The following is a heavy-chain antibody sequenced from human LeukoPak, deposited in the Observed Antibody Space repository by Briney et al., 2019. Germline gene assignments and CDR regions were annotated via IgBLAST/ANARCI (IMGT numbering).Heavy chain of an antibody. CDR2: IYYSGST. CDR3: ARDGVLGGLFVWDY. J-gene: IGHJ4*02. D-gene: IGHD3-16*01. CDR1: SGSVTSRNYY. V-gene: IGHV4-61*01. Sequence: SETLSLTCTVSSGSVTSRNYYWGWIRQPPGKGLEWIGYIYYSGSTNYNPSLKSRVTISVDTSKNQFSLKLSSVTAADTAVYYCARDGVLGGLFVWDYWGQGTLVTVSS.